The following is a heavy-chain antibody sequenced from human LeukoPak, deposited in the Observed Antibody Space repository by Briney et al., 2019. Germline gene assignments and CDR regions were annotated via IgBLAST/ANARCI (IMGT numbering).Heavy chain of an antibody. CDR1: RFTSTSYA. Sequence: GGSLRLSCAASRFTSTSYAMSWVRQAPGKGLEWVANIKQDGSEKYFVDSVKGRFTISRDNAKNSLYLQMNSLRAEDTAIYYCARNDFWKSYAFDSWGQGTLVTVSS. D-gene: IGHD3-3*01. CDR3: ARNDFWKSYAFDS. V-gene: IGHV3-7*01. CDR2: IKQDGSEK. J-gene: IGHJ4*02.